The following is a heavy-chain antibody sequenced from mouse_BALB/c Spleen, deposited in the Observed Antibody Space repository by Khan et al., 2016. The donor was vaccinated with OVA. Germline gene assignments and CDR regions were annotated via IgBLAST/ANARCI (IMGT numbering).Heavy chain of an antibody. D-gene: IGHD2-14*01. CDR2: IIPTNDYT. J-gene: IGHJ3*01. CDR3: AREGAYYKCDSWVAK. Sequence: QVQLQQSGAELARPGASVKMSCKASGYTFTTYTMHWVKQRPGQGLEWIGYIIPTNDYTNYNQKFKDRATLTADKSSSTAYMQLSSLTSEDSALFYCAREGAYYKCDSWVAKGGQGTLVTVSA. CDR1: GYTFTTYT. V-gene: IGHV1-4*01.